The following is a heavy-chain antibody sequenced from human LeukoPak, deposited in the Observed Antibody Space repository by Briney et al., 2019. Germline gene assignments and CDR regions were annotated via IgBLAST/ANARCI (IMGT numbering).Heavy chain of an antibody. CDR3: ARLRVSGSYLYYFDY. J-gene: IGHJ4*02. D-gene: IGHD1-26*01. CDR2: ILASGTT. Sequence: SETLSLTCTVSNGSISSYHWSWVRQPPGKGLEWIGYILASGTTNYNPSLKSRLTISVDTSKNQFTLKLSSVTAADTAVYYCARLRVSGSYLYYFDYWGQGTLVTVSS. V-gene: IGHV4-4*09. CDR1: NGSISSYH.